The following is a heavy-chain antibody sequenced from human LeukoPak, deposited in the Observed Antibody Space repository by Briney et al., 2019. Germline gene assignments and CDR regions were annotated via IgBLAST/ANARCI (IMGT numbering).Heavy chain of an antibody. V-gene: IGHV1-69*13. Sequence: GASVKVSCKASGGTFSSYAISWVRQAPGQGLEWMGGIIPIFGTANYAQKFQGRVTITADESTSTAYMELSSLRSEDTAVYYCAREDCSSTSCYSYYYYGMDVWGQGTTVTVSS. J-gene: IGHJ6*02. CDR3: AREDCSSTSCYSYYYYGMDV. D-gene: IGHD2-2*01. CDR1: GGTFSSYA. CDR2: IIPIFGTA.